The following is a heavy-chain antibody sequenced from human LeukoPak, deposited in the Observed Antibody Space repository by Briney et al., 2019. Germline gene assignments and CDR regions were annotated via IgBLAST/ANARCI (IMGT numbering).Heavy chain of an antibody. CDR1: GYTFTTYA. Sequence: PRASVKVSCKASGYTFTTYAIAWVRQAPGQGLEWMGWISAYNGHTNYAQKFQGRVTVTTDTSTSTAYMELGSLRSDDTAVYYCARVPINWGYGPRAFDYWGQGTVVTVSS. D-gene: IGHD7-27*01. J-gene: IGHJ4*02. V-gene: IGHV1-18*01. CDR2: ISAYNGHT. CDR3: ARVPINWGYGPRAFDY.